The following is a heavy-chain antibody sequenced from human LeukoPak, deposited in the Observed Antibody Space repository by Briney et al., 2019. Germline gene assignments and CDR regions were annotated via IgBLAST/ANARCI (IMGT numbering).Heavy chain of an antibody. V-gene: IGHV4-38-2*02. Sequence: SSETLSLTCTVSGYSISSGYYWGWIRQPPGKGLEWIGSIYHSGSTYYNPSLKSRVTISVDTSKNQFSLKLNSVTAADTAVYYCARIPLSSNYYYYYMDVWGKGTTVTVSS. CDR2: IYHSGST. CDR1: GYSISSGYY. J-gene: IGHJ6*03. D-gene: IGHD2-15*01. CDR3: ARIPLSSNYYYYYMDV.